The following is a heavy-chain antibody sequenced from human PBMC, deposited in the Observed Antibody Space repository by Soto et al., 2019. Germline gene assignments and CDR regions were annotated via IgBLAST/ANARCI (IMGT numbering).Heavy chain of an antibody. CDR1: GGSFSGYY. CDR3: ARGIIGGAAYYFDY. CDR2: INHSGST. Sequence: PSETLSLTCAVYGGSFSGYYWSWIRQPPGKGLEWIGEINHSGSTNYNPSLKSRVTISVYTSKNQFSLKLSSVTAADTAVYYCARGIIGGAAYYFDYWGQGTLVTVSS. V-gene: IGHV4-34*01. J-gene: IGHJ4*02. D-gene: IGHD6-13*01.